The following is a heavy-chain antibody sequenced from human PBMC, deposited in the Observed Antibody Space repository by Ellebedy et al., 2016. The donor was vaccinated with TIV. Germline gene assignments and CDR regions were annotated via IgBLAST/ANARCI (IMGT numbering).Heavy chain of an antibody. CDR2: IYPGDSDT. D-gene: IGHD4-23*01. V-gene: IGHV5-51*01. J-gene: IGHJ5*02. Sequence: KVSXXGSGYSFTSYWISWVRQMPGKGLEWMGIIYPGDSDTRYSPSFQGQVTISADKSISTAYLQWSSLKASDTAMYYCARAVVNEAGWFDPWGQGTLVTVSS. CDR3: ARAVVNEAGWFDP. CDR1: GYSFTSYW.